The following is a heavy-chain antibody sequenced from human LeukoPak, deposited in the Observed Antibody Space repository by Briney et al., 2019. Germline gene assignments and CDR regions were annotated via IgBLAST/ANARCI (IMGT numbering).Heavy chain of an antibody. CDR1: GFTFSSYS. V-gene: IGHV3-21*01. Sequence: GGSLRLSCAASGFTFSSYSMNWVRQAPGKGLEWVSSISSSSSYIYYADSVKGRFTISRDNAKNSLYLQMNSLRVEDTAVYYCASHVSVVTAPVPYWGQGTLVTVSS. CDR3: ASHVSVVTAPVPY. J-gene: IGHJ4*02. CDR2: ISSSSSYI. D-gene: IGHD2-21*02.